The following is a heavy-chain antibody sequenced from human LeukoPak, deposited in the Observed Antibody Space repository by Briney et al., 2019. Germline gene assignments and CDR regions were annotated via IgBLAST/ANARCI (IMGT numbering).Heavy chain of an antibody. CDR3: ATGYCSGGSCFLGYFQH. V-gene: IGHV1-69*06. D-gene: IGHD2-15*01. CDR1: GGTFSSYA. CDR2: IIPIFGTA. Sequence: GASVKVSCKASGGTFSSYAISWVRQAPGQGLEWMGGIIPIFGTANYAQKFQGRVTITADKSTSTAHMELSSLRSEDTAVYYCATGYCSGGSCFLGYFQHWGQGTLVTVSS. J-gene: IGHJ1*01.